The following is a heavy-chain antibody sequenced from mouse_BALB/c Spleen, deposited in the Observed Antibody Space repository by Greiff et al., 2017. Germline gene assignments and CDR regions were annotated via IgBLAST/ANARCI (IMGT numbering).Heavy chain of an antibody. D-gene: IGHD2-1*01. CDR1: GFNIKDTY. CDR2: IDPANGNT. V-gene: IGHV14-3*02. J-gene: IGHJ1*01. Sequence: VQLQQSGAELVKPGASVKLSCTASGFNIKDTYMHWVKQRPEQGLEWIGRIDPANGNTKYDPKFQGKATITADTSSNTAYLQLSSLTSEDTAVYYCARGGNYGYWYFDVWGAGTTVTVSS. CDR3: ARGGNYGYWYFDV.